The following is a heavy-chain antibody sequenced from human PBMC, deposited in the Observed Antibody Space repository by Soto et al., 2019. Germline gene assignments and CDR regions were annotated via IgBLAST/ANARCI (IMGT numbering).Heavy chain of an antibody. CDR1: GGSISSGDYY. CDR3: ARVRGGVWGSYSYTSEY. CDR2: IYYSGST. Sequence: QVQLQESGPGLVKPSQTLSLTCTVSGGSISSGDYYWSWIRQPPGKGLEWIGYIYYSGSTYYNPSLKRRVTISVDTSKNQFFLKLSTVTAADTAVYYCARVRGGVWGSYSYTSEYWGQGTLVTVSS. J-gene: IGHJ4*02. V-gene: IGHV4-30-4*01. D-gene: IGHD3-16*02.